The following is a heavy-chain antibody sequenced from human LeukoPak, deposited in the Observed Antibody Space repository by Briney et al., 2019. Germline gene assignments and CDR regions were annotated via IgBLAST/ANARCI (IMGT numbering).Heavy chain of an antibody. V-gene: IGHV4-61*02. J-gene: IGHJ6*03. Sequence: SETLSLTCTVSGGSISSGSYYWSWIRQPAGKGLEWIGRIYTSGSTNYNPSLKSRVTISVDTSKNQFSLKLSSVTAADTAVYYCASYIAARPRPPYYYYYMDVWGKGTTVTVSS. CDR2: IYTSGST. D-gene: IGHD6-6*01. CDR1: GGSISSGSYY. CDR3: ASYIAARPRPPYYYYYMDV.